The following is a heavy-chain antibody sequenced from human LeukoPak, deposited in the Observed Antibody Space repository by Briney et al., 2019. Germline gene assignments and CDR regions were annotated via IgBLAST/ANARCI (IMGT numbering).Heavy chain of an antibody. CDR2: IKQDGSEK. J-gene: IGHJ4*02. CDR1: GFTFSSYW. Sequence: GWSLRLSCAASGFTFSSYWMSWVRQAPGKGLEWVANIKQDGSEKYYVDSVKGRFTISRDNAKNSLYLQMNSLRAEDTAVYYCARAPSTYVWGSYRPAYFDYWGQGTLVTVSS. CDR3: ARAPSTYVWGSYRPAYFDY. V-gene: IGHV3-7*01. D-gene: IGHD3-16*02.